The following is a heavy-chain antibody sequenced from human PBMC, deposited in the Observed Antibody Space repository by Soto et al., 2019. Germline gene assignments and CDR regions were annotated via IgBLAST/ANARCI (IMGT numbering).Heavy chain of an antibody. D-gene: IGHD4-4*01. J-gene: IGHJ6*01. CDR1: GFTFSSYS. CDR2: ISSSSSYI. V-gene: IGHV3-21*01. CDR3: AGGWGLYSTYGYYYYGMDV. Sequence: PGGSLRLSCAASGFTFSSYSMNWVRQAPGKGLEWVSSISSSSSYIYYADSVKGRFTISRDNAKNSLYLQMNSLRAEDTAVYYCAGGWGLYSTYGYYYYGMDVWGQVTTVTVSS.